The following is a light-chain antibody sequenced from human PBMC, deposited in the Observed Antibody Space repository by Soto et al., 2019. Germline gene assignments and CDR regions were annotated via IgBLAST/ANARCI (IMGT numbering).Light chain of an antibody. CDR3: QHFYTYSPWT. CDR2: DAS. CDR1: QSVGSN. Sequence: EIVMTQSPATLSVSPGERVTLSCRASQSVGSNLAWYQQKPGLAPRILIYDASTRATSIPARFSGSGSGTDFTLSISGLQPDDFATYYCQHFYTYSPWTFGQGTKVDIK. V-gene: IGKV3D-15*01. J-gene: IGKJ1*01.